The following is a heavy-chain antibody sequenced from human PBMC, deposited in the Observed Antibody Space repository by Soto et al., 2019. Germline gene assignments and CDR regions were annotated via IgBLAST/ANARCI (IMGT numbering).Heavy chain of an antibody. D-gene: IGHD2-2*01. Sequence: WGSLRLFCSASVFTFSNCWMHWFRQAPGKGPVWVSRINGDGSSTSHADSVKGRFTISRDNAENTLFLQMSGLRAEDTAVYYCARAQLLPDDAFDAWGRGTVVTVSS. CDR3: ARAQLLPDDAFDA. CDR1: VFTFSNCW. J-gene: IGHJ3*01. V-gene: IGHV3-74*01. CDR2: INGDGSST.